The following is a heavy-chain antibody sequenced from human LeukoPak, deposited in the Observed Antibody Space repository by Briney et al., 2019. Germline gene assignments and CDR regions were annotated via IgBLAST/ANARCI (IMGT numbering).Heavy chain of an antibody. V-gene: IGHV1-8*03. Sequence: ASVKVSCKASGYTFTSYDINWVRQATGQGLEWMGWMNPNSGNTGYAQKFQGRVTITRNTSTSTAYMGLSSLRSEDTAVYYCARGPSSERVVAATYWFDPWGQGTLVTVSS. D-gene: IGHD2-15*01. CDR3: ARGPSSERVVAATYWFDP. CDR2: MNPNSGNT. J-gene: IGHJ5*02. CDR1: GYTFTSYD.